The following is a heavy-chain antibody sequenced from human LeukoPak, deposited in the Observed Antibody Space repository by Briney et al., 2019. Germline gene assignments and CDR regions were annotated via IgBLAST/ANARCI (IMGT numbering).Heavy chain of an antibody. J-gene: IGHJ6*02. V-gene: IGHV3-11*03. CDR3: ARSRYDSSGYTTHYYYYYGMDV. CDR1: GFTFSDYY. Sequence: KTGGSLRLSCAASGFTFSDYYMSWIRQAPGKGLEWVSYISSSSSYTNYADSVKGRFTISRDNAKNSLYLQMNSLRAEDTAVYYCARSRYDSSGYTTHYYYYYGMDVWGQGTTVTVSS. D-gene: IGHD3-22*01. CDR2: ISSSSSYT.